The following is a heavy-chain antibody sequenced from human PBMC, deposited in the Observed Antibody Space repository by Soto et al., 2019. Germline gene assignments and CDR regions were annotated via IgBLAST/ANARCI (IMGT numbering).Heavy chain of an antibody. V-gene: IGHV1-69*01. CDR2: IIPISGTA. J-gene: IGHJ6*02. CDR3: ARSQGSSTSLEIYYYYYYGMDV. Sequence: QVQLVQSGAEVKKPGSSVKVSCKASGGTFSSYAIIWVRQAPGQGLEWMGGIIPISGTANYAQKFQGRVTINADESTSTAYMELSSLRSEDTAVYYCARSQGSSTSLEIYYYYYYGMDVWGQGTTVTVSS. D-gene: IGHD2-2*01. CDR1: GGTFSSYA.